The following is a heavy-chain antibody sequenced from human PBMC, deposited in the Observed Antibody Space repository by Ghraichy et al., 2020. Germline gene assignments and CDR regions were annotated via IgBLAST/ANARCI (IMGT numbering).Heavy chain of an antibody. D-gene: IGHD2-2*01. CDR2: IWYDGSNK. V-gene: IGHV3-33*01. CDR3: ARALPPYCSSTSCYGIRDY. Sequence: GGSLRLSCAASGFTFSSYGMHWVRQAPGKGLEWVAVIWYDGSNKYYADSVKGRFTISRDNSKNTPYLQMNSLRAEDTAVYYCARALPPYCSSTSCYGIRDYWGQGTLVTVSS. J-gene: IGHJ4*02. CDR1: GFTFSSYG.